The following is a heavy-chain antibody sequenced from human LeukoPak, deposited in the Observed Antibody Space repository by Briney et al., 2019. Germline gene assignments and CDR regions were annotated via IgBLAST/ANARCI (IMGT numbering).Heavy chain of an antibody. V-gene: IGHV3-21*01. CDR1: GFTFSTYI. J-gene: IGHJ4*02. Sequence: GGSLRLSCAASGFTFSTYIMNWVRQAPGKGLEWASSISSSSGYIHYADSVKGRFTISRDNAKNSLYLQMNSLRDTDTAVYYCARGKVGYSYFDYWGQGTLVTVSS. D-gene: IGHD1-1*01. CDR2: ISSSSGYI. CDR3: ARGKVGYSYFDY.